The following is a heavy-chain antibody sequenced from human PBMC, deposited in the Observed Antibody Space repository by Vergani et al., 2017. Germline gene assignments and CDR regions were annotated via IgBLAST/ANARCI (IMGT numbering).Heavy chain of an antibody. D-gene: IGHD1-1*01. CDR2: IYPADSDT. V-gene: IGHV5-51*01. CDR3: ARHTTYTDS. CDR1: EYSFGNYR. J-gene: IGHJ4*02. Sequence: EVELVQSGPEMRKPGESLKISCTGSEYSFGNYRIGWVRQMPGKGLEWMGIIYPADSDTRYSPSFQGQVTISADKSISTAFLQWDSLKASDTALYYCARHTTYTDSWGQGTLVTVSS.